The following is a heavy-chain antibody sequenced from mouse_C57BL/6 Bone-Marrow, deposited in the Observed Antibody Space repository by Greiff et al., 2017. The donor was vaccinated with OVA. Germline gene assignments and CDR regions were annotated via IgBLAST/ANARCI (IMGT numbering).Heavy chain of an antibody. D-gene: IGHD1-1*01. Sequence: VQLQQSGAELVMPGASVKLSCKASGYTFTSYWMHWVKQRPGQGLEWIGEIDPSDSYTNYNQKFKGKSTLTVDKSSSTAYMQLSSLTSEDSAVYYCARNYYGSSRYCDVWGTGTTGTVSS. CDR1: GYTFTSYW. J-gene: IGHJ1*03. CDR3: ARNYYGSSRYCDV. V-gene: IGHV1-69*01. CDR2: IDPSDSYT.